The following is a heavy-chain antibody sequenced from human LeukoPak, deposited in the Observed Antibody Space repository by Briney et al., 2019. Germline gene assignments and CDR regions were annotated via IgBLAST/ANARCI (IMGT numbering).Heavy chain of an antibody. Sequence: SETLSLTCTVSGGSISSYYWSWIRQPPGKGLEWIGSIYHSGSTYYNPSLKSRVTISVDTSKNQFSLKLSSVTAADTAVYYCARDGATVVTPAAFDIWGQGTMVTVSS. V-gene: IGHV4-38-2*02. CDR2: IYHSGST. CDR3: ARDGATVVTPAAFDI. CDR1: GGSISSYY. J-gene: IGHJ3*02. D-gene: IGHD4-23*01.